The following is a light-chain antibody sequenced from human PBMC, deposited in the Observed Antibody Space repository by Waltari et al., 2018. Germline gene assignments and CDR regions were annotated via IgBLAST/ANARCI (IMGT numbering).Light chain of an antibody. J-gene: IGLJ1*01. Sequence: QSALTQPASVSGSPGQSLTISCSGTDSAVGAYVFVSCSQQHPGTAPHLMIYEVSNRPSGISNRFSASKSGNTASLTISGLQAEDEADYYCSSYTTSSAPGVFGTGTRVTVL. V-gene: IGLV2-14*01. CDR1: DSAVGAYVF. CDR2: EVS. CDR3: SSYTTSSAPGV.